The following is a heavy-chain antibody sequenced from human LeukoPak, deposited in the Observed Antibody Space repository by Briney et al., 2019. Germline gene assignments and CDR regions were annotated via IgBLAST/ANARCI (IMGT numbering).Heavy chain of an antibody. J-gene: IGHJ6*03. CDR2: IRSKANNYAT. D-gene: IGHD3-22*01. CDR1: GFTFSGST. Sequence: GGSLNLSCAASGFTFSGSTVHWARQASGKGLEWVGRIRSKANNYATAYAASVKGRFTISRDDSKNTAYLQMNSLKTEDTAVYYCTRAFDSSGYYYMDVWGKGTTVTVSS. CDR3: TRAFDSSGYYYMDV. V-gene: IGHV3-73*01.